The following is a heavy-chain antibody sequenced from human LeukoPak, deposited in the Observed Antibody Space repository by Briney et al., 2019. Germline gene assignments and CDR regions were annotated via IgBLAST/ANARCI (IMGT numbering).Heavy chain of an antibody. CDR1: GGSFSAFH. D-gene: IGHD3-10*01. CDR2: MKQSGTP. V-gene: IGHV4-34*01. Sequence: SETLSLTCAVYGGSFSAFHWNWIRQSPAKGLEWLGEMKQSGTPRYNPSLQSRVTISVGKSKNQFSLNVRSVTAADTAVYYCASRPFLYGFRTYFDNWAQETLVTVSS. CDR3: ASRPFLYGFRTYFDN. J-gene: IGHJ4*02.